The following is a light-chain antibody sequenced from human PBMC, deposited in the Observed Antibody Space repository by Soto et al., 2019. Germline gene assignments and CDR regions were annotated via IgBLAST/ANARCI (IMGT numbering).Light chain of an antibody. Sequence: EIVLTQSPGTLSLSPGERATLSCRASQSVSSSYLAWYQQKPGQAPRLLIYGASSRATGIPDRFSGSGSGTDFTLTISGLEPEDFAGYCGQQYGSSPPTFGQGTKVEIK. CDR2: GAS. CDR3: QQYGSSPPT. V-gene: IGKV3-20*01. J-gene: IGKJ1*01. CDR1: QSVSSSY.